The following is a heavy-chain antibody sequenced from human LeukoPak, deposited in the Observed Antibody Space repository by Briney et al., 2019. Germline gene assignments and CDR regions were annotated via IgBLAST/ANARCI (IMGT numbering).Heavy chain of an antibody. Sequence: SVKVSFKASGGTFSSYAISWVRQAPGQGLEWMGGIIPIFGTANYAQKFQGRVTITADESTSTAYMELSSLRSEDTAVYYCARVSLRGWEVYYYGSGSYDYYYGMDVWGKGTTVTVSS. CDR1: GGTFSSYA. V-gene: IGHV1-69*01. J-gene: IGHJ6*04. D-gene: IGHD3-10*01. CDR3: ARVSLRGWEVYYYGSGSYDYYYGMDV. CDR2: IIPIFGTA.